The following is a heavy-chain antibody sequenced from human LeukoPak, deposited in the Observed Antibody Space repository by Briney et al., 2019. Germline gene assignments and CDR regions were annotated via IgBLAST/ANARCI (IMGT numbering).Heavy chain of an antibody. Sequence: ASVKVSCKASGYTFTSYYMHGVRQAPGQGLEWMGIISPSGASTTYAQNFQGRVTMTRDMSTSTLYMELSSLKSEDTAVYYCALGAPIPYSSSWNYWGQGTLVTVSS. CDR3: ALGAPIPYSSSWNY. CDR1: GYTFTSYY. D-gene: IGHD6-13*01. CDR2: ISPSGAST. V-gene: IGHV1-46*01. J-gene: IGHJ4*02.